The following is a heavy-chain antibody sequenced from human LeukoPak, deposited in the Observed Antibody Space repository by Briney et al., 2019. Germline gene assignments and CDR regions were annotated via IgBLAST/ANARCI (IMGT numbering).Heavy chain of an antibody. CDR1: GYTFTGYY. CDR2: INPNSGGT. J-gene: IGHJ4*02. CDR3: ARTYPQWLARYYFDY. Sequence: ASVKVSCKASGYTFTGYYMHWVRQAPGQGLEWMGWINPNSGGTNYAQKFQGRVTMTRDTSISTAYMELSRLRSDDMAVYYCARTYPQWLARYYFDYWGQGTLVTVSS. V-gene: IGHV1-2*02. D-gene: IGHD6-19*01.